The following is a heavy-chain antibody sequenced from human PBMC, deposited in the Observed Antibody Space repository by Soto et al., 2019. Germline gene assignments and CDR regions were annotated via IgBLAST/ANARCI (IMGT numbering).Heavy chain of an antibody. CDR1: GYTFTSYG. CDR3: ARDEFSRSSNPYNWFDP. D-gene: IGHD6-6*01. J-gene: IGHJ5*02. V-gene: IGHV1-18*01. CDR2: ISAYNGNT. Sequence: QVQLVQSGAEVRKPGASVKVSCKASGYTFTSYGIIWVRQAPGQGLEWMGWISAYNGNTNYAQKLQGRVTMTTDTSTSTAYMELRSLRSDDTAVYFCARDEFSRSSNPYNWFDPWGQGTLVTVSS.